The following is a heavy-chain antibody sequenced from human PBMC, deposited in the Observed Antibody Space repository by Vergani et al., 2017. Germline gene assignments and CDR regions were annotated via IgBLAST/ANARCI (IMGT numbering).Heavy chain of an antibody. CDR2: ISCYGGTT. V-gene: IGHV3-43*01. Sequence: EVQLVESGGVVVQPGGSLRLSCAASGFTFDDYTIHWVRQAPGKGLEWVSLISCYGGTTYYADSVKGRFTISRDNSKNMLFLQMNNLRTEDTSIYYCARLSYDTPPYLQGGYDCWGQGTLVSVSS. J-gene: IGHJ4*02. D-gene: IGHD3-22*01. CDR1: GFTFDDYT. CDR3: ARLSYDTPPYLQGGYDC.